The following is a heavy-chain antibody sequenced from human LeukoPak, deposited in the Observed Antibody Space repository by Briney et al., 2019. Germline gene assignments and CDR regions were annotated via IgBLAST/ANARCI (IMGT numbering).Heavy chain of an antibody. CDR3: ARDHNWGPDY. CDR2: IHPKSGDT. J-gene: IGHJ4*02. V-gene: IGHV1-2*02. Sequence: GASVKVSYKTSGYTFTDHYFHWLRQAPGQGLEWMGWIHPKSGDTNYAERFQGRVSLTGDTSISTAYMELSSLRSDDTAVYYCARDHNWGPDYWGQGTLVSVSS. CDR1: GYTFTDHY. D-gene: IGHD7-27*01.